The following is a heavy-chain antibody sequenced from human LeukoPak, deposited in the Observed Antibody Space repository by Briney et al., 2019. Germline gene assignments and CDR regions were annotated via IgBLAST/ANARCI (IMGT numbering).Heavy chain of an antibody. Sequence: ASVKVSCKASGYTFTGYYMHWVRQAPGQGLEWMGWINPNSGGTNYAQKFQGRVTMTRDTSISTAYMELSSLRSEDTAVYYCARVRGNPYDYVWGSYRAIDYWGQGTLVTVSS. D-gene: IGHD3-16*02. CDR2: INPNSGGT. J-gene: IGHJ4*02. CDR1: GYTFTGYY. V-gene: IGHV1-2*02. CDR3: ARVRGNPYDYVWGSYRAIDY.